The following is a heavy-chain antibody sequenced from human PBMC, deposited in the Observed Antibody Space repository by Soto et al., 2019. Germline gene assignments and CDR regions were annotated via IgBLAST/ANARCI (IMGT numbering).Heavy chain of an antibody. D-gene: IGHD5-12*01. CDR3: AKDTNHPLYGGYVSHYFDY. CDR1: GFTFDDYA. CDR2: ISWNSGSI. V-gene: IGHV3-9*01. Sequence: GGSLRLSCAASGFTFDDYAMHWVRQAPGKGLEWVSGISWNSGSIGYADSVKGRFTISRDNAKNSLYLQMNSLRAEDTALYYCAKDTNHPLYGGYVSHYFDYWGQGTLVTVSS. J-gene: IGHJ4*02.